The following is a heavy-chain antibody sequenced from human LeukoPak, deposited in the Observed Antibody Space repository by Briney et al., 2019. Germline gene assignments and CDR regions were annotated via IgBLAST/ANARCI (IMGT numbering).Heavy chain of an antibody. CDR2: ISSSGSYM. CDR1: GFTLSNYA. D-gene: IGHD4-11*01. J-gene: IGHJ4*02. Sequence: PGGSLRPSCAASGFTLSNYAMSWVRQAPGKGLGWVSSISSSGSYMFDADSLKGRFTISRDNAKKSLYLQMNSLGVEDTAVYYCASSLPGEYYSDYYFDSWGQGTLVTVSS. CDR3: ASSLPGEYYSDYYFDS. V-gene: IGHV3-21*01.